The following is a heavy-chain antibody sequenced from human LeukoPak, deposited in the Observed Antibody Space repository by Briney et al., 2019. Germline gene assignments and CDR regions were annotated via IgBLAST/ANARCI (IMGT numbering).Heavy chain of an antibody. CDR2: IKPDGRTT. V-gene: IGHV3-74*01. CDR1: GFTFSNYW. D-gene: IGHD6-13*01. Sequence: PGGSLRLSCAASGFTFSNYWMYWVRQAPGKGLVWVSRIKPDGRTTAYADSVKGRFTISRDNAKNSLYLQMNSLRAEDTAVYYCAGSSGIAGGDYWGQGTLVTVSS. J-gene: IGHJ4*02. CDR3: AGSSGIAGGDY.